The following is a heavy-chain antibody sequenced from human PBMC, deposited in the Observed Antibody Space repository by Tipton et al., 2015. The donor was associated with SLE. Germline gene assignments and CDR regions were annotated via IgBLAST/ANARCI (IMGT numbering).Heavy chain of an antibody. CDR2: INPRGGST. J-gene: IGHJ1*01. Sequence: QVQLVQSGAEVKKPGASVKVSCKASGYTFASYYMHWVRQAPGQGLEWMGIINPRGGSTTYAQKFQGRVTMTRDTSTSTVYMELSSLRSEDTAVYYCARDAHSGYQAFWCQGTRVSVSS. CDR3: ARDAHSGYQAF. CDR1: GYTFASYY. D-gene: IGHD5-12*01. V-gene: IGHV1-46*03.